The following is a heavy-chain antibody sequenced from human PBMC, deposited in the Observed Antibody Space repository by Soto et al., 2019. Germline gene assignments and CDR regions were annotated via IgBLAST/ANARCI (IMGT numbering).Heavy chain of an antibody. J-gene: IGHJ4*02. Sequence: GGSLRLSCAASGFTLTRYSMNWVRQAPGKGLEWVSSISSTTNYIYYADSMKGRFTVSRDNAKNSVYLEMNSLSAEDTAVYYCARESEDLTSNFDYWGQGTLVTVSS. CDR1: GFTLTRYS. CDR2: ISSTTNYI. CDR3: ARESEDLTSNFDY. V-gene: IGHV3-21*01.